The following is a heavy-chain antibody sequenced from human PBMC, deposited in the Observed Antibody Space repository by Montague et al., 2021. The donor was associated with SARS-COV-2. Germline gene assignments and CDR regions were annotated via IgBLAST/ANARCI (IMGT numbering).Heavy chain of an antibody. Sequence: SETLSLTCTVSGASMSNHYWSWIRQPPGKGLEWLAYIYYNWSINSNASLKSRVTMSVDTSTNQFSLKLTSVTAADTAGYYCAGAVSVRRAVNWFDPWGQGTLVTVSS. J-gene: IGHJ5*02. CDR3: AGAVSVRRAVNWFDP. D-gene: IGHD3-10*01. CDR1: GASMSNHY. CDR2: IYYNWSI. V-gene: IGHV4-59*11.